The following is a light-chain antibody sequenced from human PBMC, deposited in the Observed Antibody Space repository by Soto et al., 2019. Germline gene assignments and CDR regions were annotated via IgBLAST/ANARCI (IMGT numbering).Light chain of an antibody. CDR2: GAS. V-gene: IGKV3-20*01. CDR1: QSVSNNY. CDR3: QQYGSPGT. J-gene: IGKJ1*01. Sequence: EIVLTQSPGTLSLSQGERATLSCRASQSVSNNYLAWYQQKPGQAPRLLIYGASNRATGIPDRFSGSGSGTDFTLTISRMEPEDFAVYYCQQYGSPGTFCQGTKVDIK.